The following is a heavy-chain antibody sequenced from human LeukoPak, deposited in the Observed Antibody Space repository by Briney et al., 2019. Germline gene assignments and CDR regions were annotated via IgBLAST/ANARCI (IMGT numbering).Heavy chain of an antibody. Sequence: PSETLSLTCTVSGASISSYYWSWIRQPPGKGLEWIGYIYYSGSTNYNPSLKSRVTISVDTSKNQFSLNLSSVTAADTAVYFCASSRTTRNWFDPWGQGTLVTVSS. CDR1: GASISSYY. CDR3: ASSRTTRNWFDP. V-gene: IGHV4-59*01. D-gene: IGHD1-1*01. CDR2: IYYSGST. J-gene: IGHJ5*02.